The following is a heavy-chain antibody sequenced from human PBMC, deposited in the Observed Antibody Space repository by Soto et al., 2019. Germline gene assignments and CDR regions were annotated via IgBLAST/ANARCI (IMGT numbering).Heavy chain of an antibody. V-gene: IGHV3-48*03. CDR2: ISSSGSTV. D-gene: IGHD3-22*01. CDR3: ARGGRRYYDSSGYWVYFDY. J-gene: IGHJ4*02. CDR1: GFTFRSYE. Sequence: GGSLRLSCAASGFTFRSYEINWVRQAPGKGLEWVSYISSSGSTVYYADSVKGRFTISRDNAKNSLYLQMNSLRAEDTAVYYCARGGRRYYDSSGYWVYFDYWGQGTLVTVSS.